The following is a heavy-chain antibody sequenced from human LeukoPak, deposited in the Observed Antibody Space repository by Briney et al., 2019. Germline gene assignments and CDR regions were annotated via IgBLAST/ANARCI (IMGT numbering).Heavy chain of an antibody. CDR3: AKDRYGDYEAPFHYYMDA. J-gene: IGHJ6*03. CDR1: GYTFSGFY. Sequence: ASVKVSYKASGYTFSGFYIHWVRQAPGQGLEWMGWINPNSGVTNYAQKLQGRVTITRDTSIDTAYMQLSRLRSDDTAVYYCAKDRYGDYEAPFHYYMDAWGRGTTVTVSS. D-gene: IGHD5-12*01. CDR2: INPNSGVT. V-gene: IGHV1-2*02.